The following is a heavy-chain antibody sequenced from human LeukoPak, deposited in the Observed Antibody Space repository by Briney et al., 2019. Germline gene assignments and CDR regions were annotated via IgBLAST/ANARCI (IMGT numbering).Heavy chain of an antibody. J-gene: IGHJ3*02. D-gene: IGHD1-26*01. V-gene: IGHV4-39*01. CDR2: IYYSGST. Sequence: PSETLSLTCTVSGGSISSSSYYWGWIRQPPGKGLEWIGSIYYSGSTYYNPSLKSRVTISVDTSKNQFSLKPSSVTAADTAIYYCASGSLTRNAFDIWGKGTMVTVSS. CDR1: GGSISSSSYY. CDR3: ASGSLTRNAFDI.